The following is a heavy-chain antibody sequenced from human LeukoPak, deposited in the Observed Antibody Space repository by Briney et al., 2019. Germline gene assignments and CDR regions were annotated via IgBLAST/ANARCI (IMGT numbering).Heavy chain of an antibody. CDR1: GYTLTELS. CDR3: ATLITLSAFDY. J-gene: IGHJ4*02. Sequence: SVKVSCKVSGYTLTELSMHWVRQAPGKGLEWMGSFDPEGTGTIYAQKFQGRVTMTEDTSTETAYMELSSLKSEDTAMYYCATLITLSAFDYWGQGTLVTVSS. V-gene: IGHV1-24*01. CDR2: FDPEGTGT. D-gene: IGHD3-16*02.